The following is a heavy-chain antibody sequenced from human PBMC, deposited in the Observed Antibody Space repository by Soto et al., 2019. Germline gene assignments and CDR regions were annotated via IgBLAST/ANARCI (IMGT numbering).Heavy chain of an antibody. CDR1: GYTFTSYD. Sequence: EASVKVSCKASGYTFTSYDINWVRQATGQGLEWMGWMNPNSGNTGYAQKFQGRVTMTEDTSTDTAYMELSSLRSEDTAVYYCATKGRWYVGYYYYGMDVWGQGTTVTVSS. V-gene: IGHV1-8*01. CDR2: MNPNSGNT. J-gene: IGHJ6*02. CDR3: ATKGRWYVGYYYYGMDV. D-gene: IGHD6-13*01.